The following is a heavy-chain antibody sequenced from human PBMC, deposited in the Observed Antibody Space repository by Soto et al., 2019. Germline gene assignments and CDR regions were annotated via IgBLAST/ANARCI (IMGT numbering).Heavy chain of an antibody. CDR2: IGTAGDT. Sequence: PGGSLRLSCVASGFTFISSFMHWVRQPPGKGLEWVSSIGTAGDTYYAVSVKGRFTISRDNAKNSLSLQMNSLRAGDMAVYFCAKSQEVGAHFFDSRGQGTQVTVSS. CDR1: GFTFISSF. V-gene: IGHV3-13*01. CDR3: AKSQEVGAHFFDS. J-gene: IGHJ4*02. D-gene: IGHD2-15*01.